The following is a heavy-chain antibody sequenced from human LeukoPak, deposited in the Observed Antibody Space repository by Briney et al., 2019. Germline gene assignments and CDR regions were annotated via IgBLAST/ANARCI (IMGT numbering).Heavy chain of an antibody. CDR3: AREARITAPGSRSRGYYMDV. CDR2: INHTGST. J-gene: IGHJ6*03. D-gene: IGHD3-10*01. V-gene: IGHV4-34*01. Sequence: SEALSLTYAVYGGSFSGSFWSWIRQSPGKGIEWIGEINHTGSTNYNPSLKSRVTISVDTSKNQFSLRLSSVTAADTALYYCAREARITAPGSRSRGYYMDVWGKGTTVTVSS. CDR1: GGSFSGSF.